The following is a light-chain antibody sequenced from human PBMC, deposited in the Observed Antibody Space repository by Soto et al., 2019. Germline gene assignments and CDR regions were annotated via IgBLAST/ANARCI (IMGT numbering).Light chain of an antibody. CDR3: QQSYTTPWT. CDR2: WAS. Sequence: DIVMTQSPDSLAVSLGERATINCKSSQNVLYSSNNKNYLTWYQQKPGQPPKLLIYWASTRESGVPDRFSGSGSGTDFTLTIRSLQAEDVAVYYCQQSYTTPWTFGQGTKVEIK. J-gene: IGKJ1*01. V-gene: IGKV4-1*01. CDR1: QNVLYSSNNKNY.